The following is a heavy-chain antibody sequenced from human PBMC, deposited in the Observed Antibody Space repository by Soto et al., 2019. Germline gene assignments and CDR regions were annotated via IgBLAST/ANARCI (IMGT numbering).Heavy chain of an antibody. CDR3: ARYSGSYSCFDP. J-gene: IGHJ5*02. Sequence: LSLTCAVYGGSFSGYYWSWIRQPPGKGLEWIGEINHSGSTNYNPSLKSRVTISVDTSKNQFSLKLSSVTAADTAVYYCARYSGSYSCFDPWGQATLVTVSS. CDR2: INHSGST. CDR1: GGSFSGYY. D-gene: IGHD1-26*01. V-gene: IGHV4-34*01.